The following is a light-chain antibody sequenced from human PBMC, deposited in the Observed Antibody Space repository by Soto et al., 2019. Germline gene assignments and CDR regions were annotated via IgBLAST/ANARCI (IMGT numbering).Light chain of an antibody. CDR2: LEGSGSY. CDR1: SGHSGYI. V-gene: IGLV4-60*02. Sequence: QLVLTQSSSASASLGSSVKLTCSLDSGHSGYIIAWHQQQPGKAPRYLMKLEGSGSYNKGSGVPDRFSGSSSGADRYLTISNLQFEDEADYYCETWDSNTVVFGGGTKVTVL. J-gene: IGLJ2*01. CDR3: ETWDSNTVV.